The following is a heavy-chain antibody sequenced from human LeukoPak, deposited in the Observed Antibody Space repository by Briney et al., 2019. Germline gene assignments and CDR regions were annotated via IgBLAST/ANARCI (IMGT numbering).Heavy chain of an antibody. D-gene: IGHD6-13*01. CDR1: RFTFGTYA. CDR2: NSGDGSST. J-gene: IGHJ4*02. Sequence: PGGSLRLSCAASRFTFGTYAMAWVRQAPEKGLVWVSANSGDGSSTYYASSVNGRFTISRDNSRNTLSLQMNSLRADDTAVYFCAKEADSSWPDWGQGTLVTVSS. CDR3: AKEADSSWPD. V-gene: IGHV3-23*01.